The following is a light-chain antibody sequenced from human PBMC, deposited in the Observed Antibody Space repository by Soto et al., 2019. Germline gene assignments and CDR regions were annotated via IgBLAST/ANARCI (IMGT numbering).Light chain of an antibody. Sequence: DIQMTQSPSMVSASVGDRVTITCRASQSIRSWLAWYQVKPGKAPKLLIYKASTLDSGVPSRFSGSGSGTDFTLTISDLQPDDFATYYCQQYDTYSVTFGPGTKVEIK. J-gene: IGKJ3*01. CDR1: QSIRSW. CDR3: QQYDTYSVT. CDR2: KAS. V-gene: IGKV1-5*03.